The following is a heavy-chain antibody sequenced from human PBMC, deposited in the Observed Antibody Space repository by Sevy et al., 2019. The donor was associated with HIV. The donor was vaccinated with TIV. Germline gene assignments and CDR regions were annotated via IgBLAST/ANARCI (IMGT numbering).Heavy chain of an antibody. CDR3: ARESIAVAGIGYYFKY. J-gene: IGHJ4*02. CDR2: ILYDGSNK. D-gene: IGHD6-19*01. Sequence: GGSLRLSCAASGFSLSGYGMHWVRQAPGKGLEWVAVILYDGSNKAYADSVKGRFTISRDNSENTLHLQMNSLRAEDTAVYYCARESIAVAGIGYYFKYWGQGTLVTVSS. V-gene: IGHV3-33*01. CDR1: GFSLSGYG.